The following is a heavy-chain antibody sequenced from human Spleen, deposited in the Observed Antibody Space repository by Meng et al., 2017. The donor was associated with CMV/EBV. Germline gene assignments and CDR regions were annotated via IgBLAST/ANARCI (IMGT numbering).Heavy chain of an antibody. D-gene: IGHD5-12*01. CDR2: VSYDGGDK. J-gene: IGHJ6*02. V-gene: IGHV3-30-3*01. Sequence: GGSLRLSCAASGFIFSDFAVHWVRQAPGKGLEWMAIVSYDGGDKHYTDSVKGRFTISRDNSKNTLYLQMNSLTAADTAVYYCARANIAGGYDFWGYYYYGMDVWGQGTTVTVSS. CDR1: GFIFSDFA. CDR3: ARANIAGGYDFWGYYYYGMDV.